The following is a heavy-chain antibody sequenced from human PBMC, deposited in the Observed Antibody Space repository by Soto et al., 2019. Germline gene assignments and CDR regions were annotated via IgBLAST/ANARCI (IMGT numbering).Heavy chain of an antibody. Sequence: GVSLRLSCAASGFTFSSYGMHWVRQAPGKGLEGVAVISYDGSNKYYADSVKGRFTISRDNSKNTLYLQMNSLRAEDTAVYYCAKDGRYCSGGSCYSPYYYYGMDVWGQGTTVTSP. V-gene: IGHV3-30*18. CDR1: GFTFSSYG. J-gene: IGHJ6*02. CDR3: AKDGRYCSGGSCYSPYYYYGMDV. D-gene: IGHD2-15*01. CDR2: ISYDGSNK.